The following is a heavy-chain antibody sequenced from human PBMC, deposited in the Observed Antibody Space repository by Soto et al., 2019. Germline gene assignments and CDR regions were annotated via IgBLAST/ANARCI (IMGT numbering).Heavy chain of an antibody. D-gene: IGHD3-10*01. CDR3: AKYYASGSYYHFDS. Sequence: EVQLLESGGDLVQPGGSLRLSCAASGFTFINYAMSWVRQAPGLGLEWVSSISGSGGRADYADSVRGRFTISRDNSKKTLSLQMNSLSVDDTAIYYCAKYYASGSYYHFDSWGQGTLVTVSS. J-gene: IGHJ4*02. CDR1: GFTFINYA. V-gene: IGHV3-23*01. CDR2: ISGSGGRA.